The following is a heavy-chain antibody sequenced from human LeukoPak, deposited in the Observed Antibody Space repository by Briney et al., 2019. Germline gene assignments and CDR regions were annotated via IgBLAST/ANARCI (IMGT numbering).Heavy chain of an antibody. Sequence: PGGSLRLSCAASGFTFSTYAMSWVRQAPGKGLEWVSAITYSGDGKYYADSLKGRFTISRDNSKNTLYLQMSSLRAEDTAVYYCAKLGDCSSSSCYPRTPIDHWGQGTLVTVSS. J-gene: IGHJ4*02. CDR1: GFTFSTYA. CDR2: ITYSGDGK. D-gene: IGHD2-2*01. V-gene: IGHV3-23*01. CDR3: AKLGDCSSSSCYPRTPIDH.